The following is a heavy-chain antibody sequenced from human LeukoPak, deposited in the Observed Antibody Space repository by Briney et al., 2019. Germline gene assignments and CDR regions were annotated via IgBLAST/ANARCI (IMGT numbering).Heavy chain of an antibody. CDR3: ARDVFGLDY. CDR2: INPSGGST. CDR1: GDTFTSYY. Sequence: ASVNVSCKASGDTFTSYYMHWVRQAPGQGLEWMGIINPSGGSTSYAQKFQGRVTMTRDTSASTVYMELSSLRSEDTAVYYCARDVFGLDYWGQGTLVTVSS. D-gene: IGHD3-10*01. J-gene: IGHJ4*02. V-gene: IGHV1-46*01.